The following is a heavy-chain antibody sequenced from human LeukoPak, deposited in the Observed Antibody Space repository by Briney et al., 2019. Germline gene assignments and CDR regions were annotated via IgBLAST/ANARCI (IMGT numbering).Heavy chain of an antibody. CDR2: IGEDGNEK. J-gene: IGHJ4*02. Sequence: GGSLRLSCAASGFTFSSSWMNWVRQAPGKGLEWVANIGEDGNEKYYVDSVKGRFTISRDNAKNSLYLQMNSLRVEDTAVDYCARNWAMLDYWGQGILVTVSS. CDR1: GFTFSSSW. CDR3: ARNWAMLDY. D-gene: IGHD2-2*01. V-gene: IGHV3-7*04.